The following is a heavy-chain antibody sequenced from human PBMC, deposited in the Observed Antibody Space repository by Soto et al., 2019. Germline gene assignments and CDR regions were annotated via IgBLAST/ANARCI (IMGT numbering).Heavy chain of an antibody. V-gene: IGHV1-3*01. CDR3: ARDGAVAGDSNFDY. CDR1: GYTFTRYA. D-gene: IGHD6-19*01. CDR2: INADNGNT. J-gene: IGHJ4*02. Sequence: QVQLVQSGAEVKKPGASVKVSCKASGYTFTRYAMHWVRQAPGQRLEWMGWINADNGNTKYSQKFQGRVTITTDTSASTAYMELSSLRSEDTAVYYCARDGAVAGDSNFDYWGQGTLVTVSS.